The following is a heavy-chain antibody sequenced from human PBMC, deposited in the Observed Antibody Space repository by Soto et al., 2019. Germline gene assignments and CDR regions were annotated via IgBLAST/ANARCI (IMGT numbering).Heavy chain of an antibody. V-gene: IGHV3-33*01. CDR3: ARDGDYPDNGVGY. CDR1: GFTFGRHG. Sequence: QVQLVESGGGVVQPGGSLRLSCAASGFTFGRHGMHWVRQAPGKGLEWVAVIGSDGARDSYADSMKGRFSISRDHGQNPLYLQINSLRGEGAAVYFCARDGDYPDNGVGYWGQGTLVTVSS. D-gene: IGHD4-17*01. CDR2: IGSDGARD. J-gene: IGHJ4*02.